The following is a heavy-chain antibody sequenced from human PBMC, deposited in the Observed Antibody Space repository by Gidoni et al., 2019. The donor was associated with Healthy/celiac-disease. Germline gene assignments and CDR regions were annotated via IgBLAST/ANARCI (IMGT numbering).Heavy chain of an antibody. Sequence: QLQLQESGPGLVKPSETLSLTCPVSGGSISSRSYYWGLIRQPPGKGLEWIGSIYYSGSTYYNPSLKSRVTISVDTSKNQCSLKLSSVTAADTAVYYCARDHKVLRFLEWLPIGGQGTLVTVSS. CDR1: GGSISSRSYY. V-gene: IGHV4-39*07. CDR3: ARDHKVLRFLEWLPI. CDR2: IYYSGST. J-gene: IGHJ4*02. D-gene: IGHD3-3*01.